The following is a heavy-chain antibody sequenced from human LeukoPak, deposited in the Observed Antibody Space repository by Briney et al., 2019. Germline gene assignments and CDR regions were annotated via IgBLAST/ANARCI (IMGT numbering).Heavy chain of an antibody. CDR1: GYTFTSYF. CDR3: IEGYGY. V-gene: IGHV3-73*01. Sequence: GASVKVSCKASGYTFTSYFMHWARQASGKGLEWVGRIRSKANSYATAYAASVKGRFTISRDDSKNTAYLQMNSLKIEDTAVYYCIEGYGYWGQGTLVTVSS. CDR2: IRSKANSYAT. D-gene: IGHD4-17*01. J-gene: IGHJ4*02.